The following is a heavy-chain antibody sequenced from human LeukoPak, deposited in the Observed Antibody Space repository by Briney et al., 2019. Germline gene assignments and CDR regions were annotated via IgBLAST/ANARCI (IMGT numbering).Heavy chain of an antibody. D-gene: IGHD6-13*01. J-gene: IGHJ5*02. V-gene: IGHV1-2*02. CDR2: INPNSGGT. Sequence: ASVTVSFKASGYTFTGYYMHWVRQAPGQGLEWMGWINPNSGGTNYAQKFQGRVTMTRDTSTSTAYMELSRLRSDDTAVYYCARAGDSSSWDNWFDPWGQGTLVTVSS. CDR3: ARAGDSSSWDNWFDP. CDR1: GYTFTGYY.